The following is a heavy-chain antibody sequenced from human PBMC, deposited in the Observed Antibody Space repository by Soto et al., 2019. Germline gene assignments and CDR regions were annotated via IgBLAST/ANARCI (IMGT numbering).Heavy chain of an antibody. Sequence: QVQLVQSGAEVKKPGSSVKVSCKASGGTFSSYTISWVRQAPGQGLEWMGRIIPILGIANYAQKFQDRGTITADKSTSSAYMELGSLRSGDTAVYYCARVALPANTRPPGWYYYYMDVWGKGTTVTVSS. CDR2: IIPILGIA. J-gene: IGHJ6*03. CDR1: GGTFSSYT. V-gene: IGHV1-69*02. D-gene: IGHD2-15*01. CDR3: ARVALPANTRPPGWYYYYMDV.